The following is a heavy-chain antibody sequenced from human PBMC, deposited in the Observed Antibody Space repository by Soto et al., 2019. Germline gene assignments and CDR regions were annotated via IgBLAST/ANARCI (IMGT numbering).Heavy chain of an antibody. Sequence: QVQLVESGGGVVQPGRSLRLSCAASGFTFSSYAMQWVRQAPGKGLEWVAVISYDGSNKYYADSVKGRFTISRDNSKNTLYLQMNSLRAEDTAVYYCARGGSSGWYGYYYYGMDVWGQGTTVTVSS. CDR3: ARGGSSGWYGYYYYGMDV. CDR1: GFTFSSYA. D-gene: IGHD6-19*01. CDR2: ISYDGSNK. V-gene: IGHV3-30-3*01. J-gene: IGHJ6*02.